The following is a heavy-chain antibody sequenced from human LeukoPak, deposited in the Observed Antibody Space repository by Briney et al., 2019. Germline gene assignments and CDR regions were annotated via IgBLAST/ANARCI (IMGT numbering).Heavy chain of an antibody. V-gene: IGHV1-46*01. CDR2: INPSGGST. J-gene: IGHJ4*02. CDR1: GYTFTSYY. D-gene: IGHD3-9*01. Sequence: VSVKVSCKASGYTFTSYYMHWVRQAPGQGLEWMGIINPSGGSTSYAQKFQGRVTMTRDTSTSTVYMELSSLRSEGTAVYYCARTYYDILTGYYTLFDYWGQGTLVTVSS. CDR3: ARTYYDILTGYYTLFDY.